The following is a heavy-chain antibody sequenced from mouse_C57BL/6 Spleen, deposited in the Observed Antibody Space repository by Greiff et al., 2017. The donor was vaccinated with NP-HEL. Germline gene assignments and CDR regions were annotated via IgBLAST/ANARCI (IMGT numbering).Heavy chain of an antibody. CDR2: ISSGGDYI. D-gene: IGHD1-1*01. Sequence: EVNVVESGEGLVKPGGSLKLSCAASGFTFSSYAMSWVRQTPEKRLEWVAYISSGGDYIYYADTVKGRFTISRDNARNTLYLQMSSLKSEDTAMYYCTREDYGSSPGYFDVWGTGTTGTVSS. J-gene: IGHJ1*03. CDR1: GFTFSSYA. CDR3: TREDYGSSPGYFDV. V-gene: IGHV5-9-1*02.